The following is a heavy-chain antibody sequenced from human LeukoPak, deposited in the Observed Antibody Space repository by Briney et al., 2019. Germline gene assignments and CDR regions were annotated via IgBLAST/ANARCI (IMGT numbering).Heavy chain of an antibody. V-gene: IGHV3-48*04. J-gene: IGHJ4*02. CDR2: ISSTSSTI. CDR3: ARPRSGGTWFFDY. Sequence: GGSLRLSCEASGFIFSDYNMNWVRQAPGKGLEWISHISSTSSTIKYADSVKGRFTISRDNAKNSLHLQMNSLRAEDTAVYYCARPRSGGTWFFDYWGQGTLVTVSS. D-gene: IGHD2-15*01. CDR1: GFIFSDYN.